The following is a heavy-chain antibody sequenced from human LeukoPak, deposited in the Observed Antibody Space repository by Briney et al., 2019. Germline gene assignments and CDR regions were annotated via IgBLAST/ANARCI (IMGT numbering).Heavy chain of an antibody. J-gene: IGHJ4*02. Sequence: ASLQVSCKASGYTFTDYYMHWVRQAPGQGLEWMGWINVNRGGTNYAQRFQGRVTMTRDTSNTTAYMELSRLKSDDTAVYYCARPVYGYFDFWGQGILLT. V-gene: IGHV1-2*02. CDR2: INVNRGGT. CDR1: GYTFTDYY. D-gene: IGHD5-18*01. CDR3: ARPVYGYFDF.